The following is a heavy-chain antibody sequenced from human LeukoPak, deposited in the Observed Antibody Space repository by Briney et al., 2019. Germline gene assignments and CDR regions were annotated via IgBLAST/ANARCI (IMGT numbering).Heavy chain of an antibody. D-gene: IGHD3-22*01. CDR1: GYTFTSYD. CDR2: MNPNSGNT. CDR3: AADYYDSSGYYP. Sequence: ASVKGSCKASGYTFTSYDINWGRQATGQRLEWMGWMNPNSGNTGYAQKFQGRVTITRNTSINTAYMELSSLRSEDTAVYYCAADYYDSSGYYPWGQGTLVTVSS. V-gene: IGHV1-8*03. J-gene: IGHJ5*02.